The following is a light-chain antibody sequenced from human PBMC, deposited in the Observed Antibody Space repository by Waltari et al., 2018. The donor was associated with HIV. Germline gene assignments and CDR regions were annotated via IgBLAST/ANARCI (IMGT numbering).Light chain of an antibody. V-gene: IGLV3-1*01. CDR2: QET. J-gene: IGLJ2*01. CDR1: TLGDRY. Sequence: SYELTQPPSVSVSSGQTASITFSGDTLGDRYACWYYQKPGQTPVLVIYQETKRPPGIPERFSGSNSGNTATLTISGTQAMDEADYYCQAWDSSTAVFGGGTKLTVL. CDR3: QAWDSSTAV.